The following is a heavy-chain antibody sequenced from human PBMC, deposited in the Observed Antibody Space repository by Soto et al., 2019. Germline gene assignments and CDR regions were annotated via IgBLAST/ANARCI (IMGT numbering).Heavy chain of an antibody. CDR3: ARGGHIVVVPAARWWNWLDP. V-gene: IGHV1-2*04. D-gene: IGHD2-2*01. Sequence: GASVKVSCKASGYTFTGYYMHWVRQAPGQGLEWMGWINPNSGGTNYAQKFQGWVTMTRDTSISTAYMELSRLRSDDTAVYYCARGGHIVVVPAARWWNWLDPWGQGTLVTVSS. J-gene: IGHJ5*02. CDR2: INPNSGGT. CDR1: GYTFTGYY.